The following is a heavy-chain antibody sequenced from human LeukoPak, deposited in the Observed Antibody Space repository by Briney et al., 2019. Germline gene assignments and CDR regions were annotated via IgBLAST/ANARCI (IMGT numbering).Heavy chain of an antibody. J-gene: IGHJ3*02. CDR3: AKRISGTYPGDAFDI. CDR1: GFTFSSYA. Sequence: GSLRLSCAASGFTFSSYAMSWVRQAPGKGLEWVSAISASGGSTYYADSVKGRFTISRDNSKNTLYLQMNSLRADDTAIYYCAKRISGTYPGDAFDIWGQGTMVTVSS. V-gene: IGHV3-23*01. CDR2: ISASGGST. D-gene: IGHD1-26*01.